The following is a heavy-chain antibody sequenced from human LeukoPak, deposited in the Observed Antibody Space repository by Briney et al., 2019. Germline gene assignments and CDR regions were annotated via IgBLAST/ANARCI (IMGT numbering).Heavy chain of an antibody. CDR1: GASIRSYY. D-gene: IGHD4-23*01. Sequence: SETLSLTCTVSGASIRSYYWSWIRQAPGKGLEWVGFISYSGYTSYSPSLKSRVAISVGTSKSQFSLRLTSMAAADTAIYYCARGRNDNGGMFFDSWAQGTLVTVSS. CDR3: ARGRNDNGGMFFDS. CDR2: ISYSGYT. J-gene: IGHJ4*02. V-gene: IGHV4-59*01.